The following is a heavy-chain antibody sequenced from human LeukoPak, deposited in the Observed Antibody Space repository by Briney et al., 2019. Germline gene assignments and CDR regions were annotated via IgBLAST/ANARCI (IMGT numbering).Heavy chain of an antibody. CDR1: GFTFDDYG. V-gene: IGHV3-20*04. Sequence: GGSLRLSCAASGFTFDDYGMSWVRQAPGKGLEWVSGINWNGGRTGYADSVKGRFTISRDNAKNSLYLQMNSLRAEDTAVYYCAKDRVDTAMVYYYDSSGILDYWGQGTLVTVSS. CDR3: AKDRVDTAMVYYYDSSGILDY. D-gene: IGHD3-22*01. CDR2: INWNGGRT. J-gene: IGHJ4*02.